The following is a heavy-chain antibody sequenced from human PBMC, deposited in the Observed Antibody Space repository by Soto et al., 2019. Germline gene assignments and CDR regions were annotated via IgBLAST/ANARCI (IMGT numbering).Heavy chain of an antibody. CDR3: TIIDPWELRSY. J-gene: IGHJ4*02. D-gene: IGHD1-26*01. CDR1: GFTFSGSA. CDR2: IRSKANSYAT. V-gene: IGHV3-73*01. Sequence: GESLKISCAASGFTFSGSALHWVRQASGKGLEWVGRIRSKANSYATAYAASVKGRFTISRDDSKNTAYLQMNSLKTEDTAVYYCTIIDPWELRSYWGQGTLVTVSS.